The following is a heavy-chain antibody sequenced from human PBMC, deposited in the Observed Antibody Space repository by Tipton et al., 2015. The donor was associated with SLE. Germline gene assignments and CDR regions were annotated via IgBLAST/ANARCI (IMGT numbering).Heavy chain of an antibody. CDR3: ARSQGVGYFDY. D-gene: IGHD3-3*01. CDR2: MNIDGTTT. J-gene: IGHJ4*02. V-gene: IGHV3-74*01. Sequence: SLRLSCTASGFTFSNCWMHWVRQAPGKGLVWVARMNIDGTTTTYAASVKVRFTISRDNAKSTLFLQMNSLRGDDTAVYYCARSQGVGYFDYWGQGTLVTGSS. CDR1: GFTFSNCW.